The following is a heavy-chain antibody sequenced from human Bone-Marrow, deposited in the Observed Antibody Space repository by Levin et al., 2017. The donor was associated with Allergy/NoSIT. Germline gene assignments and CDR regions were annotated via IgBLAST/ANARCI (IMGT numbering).Heavy chain of an antibody. CDR2: IIPIFGTA. CDR3: AREAWPVLRFLEWSPNLYYYGMDV. D-gene: IGHD3-3*01. Sequence: SVKVSCKASGGTFSSYAISWVRQAPGQGLEWMGGIIPIFGTANYAQKFQGRVTITADKSTSTAYMELSSLRSEDTAVYYCAREAWPVLRFLEWSPNLYYYGMDVWGQGTTVTVSS. CDR1: GGTFSSYA. J-gene: IGHJ6*02. V-gene: IGHV1-69*06.